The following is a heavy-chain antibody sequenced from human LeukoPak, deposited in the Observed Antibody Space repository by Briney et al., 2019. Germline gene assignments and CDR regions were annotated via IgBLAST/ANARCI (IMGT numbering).Heavy chain of an antibody. J-gene: IGHJ4*02. V-gene: IGHV4-39*01. CDR2: IYYSGST. CDR3: ATIYSYGFQSEY. Sequence: SETLSLTCTVSGGSISSSSYYWGWIRQPPGKGLEWIGSIYYSGSTYYNPSLKSRVTISVDTSKNQFSLKLSSVTAADTAVYYCATIYSYGFQSEYWGQGTLVTVSS. CDR1: GGSISSSSYY. D-gene: IGHD5-18*01.